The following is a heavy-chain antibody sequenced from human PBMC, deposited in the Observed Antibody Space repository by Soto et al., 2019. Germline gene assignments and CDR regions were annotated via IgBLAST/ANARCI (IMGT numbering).Heavy chain of an antibody. Sequence: VEVSSKARRYTITCRSMCSLQHAPGKGLEWMGWISAYNGNTNYAQKLQGRVTMTTDTSTSTAYMELRSLRSDDTAVYYCARVFLCIAAAGRENYYGMDVWGEGTTVTVSS. CDR3: ARVFLCIAAAGRENYYGMDV. D-gene: IGHD6-13*01. J-gene: IGHJ6*04. V-gene: IGHV1-18*01. CDR2: ISAYNGNT. CDR1: RYTITCRS.